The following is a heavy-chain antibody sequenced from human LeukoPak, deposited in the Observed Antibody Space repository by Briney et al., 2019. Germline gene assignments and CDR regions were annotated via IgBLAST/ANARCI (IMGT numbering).Heavy chain of an antibody. CDR3: ARCRMEMDSEYYMDV. Sequence: GESLKISCKGSGYSFTSYWIGWVRQMPGKGLEWMGIIYPGDSDTRYSPSFQGQVTISADKSISTAYLQWSSLKASDTAMYYCARCRMEMDSEYYMDVWGKGTTVTVSS. D-gene: IGHD1-1*01. V-gene: IGHV5-51*01. J-gene: IGHJ6*03. CDR2: IYPGDSDT. CDR1: GYSFTSYW.